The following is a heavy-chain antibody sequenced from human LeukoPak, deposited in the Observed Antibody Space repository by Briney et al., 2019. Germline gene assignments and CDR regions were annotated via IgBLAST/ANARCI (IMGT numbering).Heavy chain of an antibody. D-gene: IGHD3-10*01. CDR2: IYYSGST. V-gene: IGHV4-39*01. Sequence: SETLSLTCTVSGGSISSSSYYWGWIRQPPGKGLEWIGSIYYSGSTYYNPSLKSRVTISVDTSKNQFSLKLSSVTAADTAVYYCATQTTYYYGNFLAFWGQGTLVTVSS. CDR3: ATQTTYYYGNFLAF. CDR1: GGSISSSSYY. J-gene: IGHJ4*02.